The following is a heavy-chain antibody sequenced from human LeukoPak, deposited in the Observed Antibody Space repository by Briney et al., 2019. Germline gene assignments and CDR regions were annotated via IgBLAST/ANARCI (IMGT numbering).Heavy chain of an antibody. CDR1: GGSISSGTYY. CDR3: ARDKGVVGATNEPDAFDI. Sequence: SQTLSLTCTVSGGSISSGTYYWSWIRQPAGKGLEWIERIYTGGGTNYNPSLKSRVTISGDTSKNEFSLKLSSVTAADTAIYFCARDKGVVGATNEPDAFDIWGQGTMVTVSS. V-gene: IGHV4-61*02. D-gene: IGHD1-26*01. J-gene: IGHJ3*02. CDR2: IYTGGGT.